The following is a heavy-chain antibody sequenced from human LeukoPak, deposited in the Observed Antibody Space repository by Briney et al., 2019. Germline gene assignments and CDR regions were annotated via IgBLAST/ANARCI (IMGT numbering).Heavy chain of an antibody. J-gene: IGHJ5*02. CDR2: INCDGSSS. V-gene: IGHV3-74*01. Sequence: GWALRLSCAASGFTFSSYWMHWVRQAPGKGLVWVSRINCDGSSSSDADSVKGRFTLPRDNAKNTLYLQMNSLRDEDTAVYYCARDPRVIVVPTLGKGFDPWGQGTLVTVSS. CDR1: GFTFSSYW. CDR3: ARDPRVIVVPTLGKGFDP. D-gene: IGHD3-22*01.